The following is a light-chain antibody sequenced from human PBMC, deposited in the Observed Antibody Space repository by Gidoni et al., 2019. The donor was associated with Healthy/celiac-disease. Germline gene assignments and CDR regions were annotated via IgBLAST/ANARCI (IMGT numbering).Light chain of an antibody. CDR1: QSISSW. CDR3: QQYNSYSPRYT. V-gene: IGKV1-5*03. Sequence: DIQITQSPSTLPASVGDRVTINCRASQSISSWLAWYQQKPGKAPKLLIYQASSLESGVTSRFSGSGSGTEFTLTISSLQPDDFATYYCQQYNSYSPRYTFGQGTKLEIK. J-gene: IGKJ2*01. CDR2: QAS.